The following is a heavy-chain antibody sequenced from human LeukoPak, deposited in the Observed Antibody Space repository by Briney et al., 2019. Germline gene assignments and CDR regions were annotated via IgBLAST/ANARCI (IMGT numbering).Heavy chain of an antibody. J-gene: IGHJ2*01. V-gene: IGHV1-8*03. CDR2: MNPNSGNT. CDR1: GYTFTSYD. Sequence: ASVKVSCKASGYTFTSYDINWVRQATGQGLEWMGWMNPNSGNTGYAQKFQGRVTITRNTSISTAYMELSSLRSEDTAVYYCATVSPNDYREWYFDLWGRGTLVTVSS. CDR3: ATVSPNDYREWYFDL. D-gene: IGHD4-11*01.